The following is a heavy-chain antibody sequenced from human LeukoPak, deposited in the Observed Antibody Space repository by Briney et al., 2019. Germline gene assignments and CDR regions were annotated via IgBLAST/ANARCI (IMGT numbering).Heavy chain of an antibody. CDR2: INTDGSRT. V-gene: IGHV3-74*01. Sequence: GGSLRLSCAASGFTLSTYWMHWVRQAPGKGLVWVSRINTDGSRTNYADSVKGRFTISRDNAKNTLYLEMNSLRAEDTAVYYCARIYDSARYYYYMDVWGKGTTVTFSS. D-gene: IGHD5/OR15-5a*01. CDR3: ARIYDSARYYYYMDV. CDR1: GFTLSTYW. J-gene: IGHJ6*03.